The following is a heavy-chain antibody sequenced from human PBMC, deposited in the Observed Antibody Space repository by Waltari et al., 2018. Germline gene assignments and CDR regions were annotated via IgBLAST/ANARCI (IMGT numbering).Heavy chain of an antibody. CDR2: IYPGDSDT. CDR1: GYSFTNYW. D-gene: IGHD1-1*01. CDR3: ARHSVQLRLGFDY. Sequence: VQLLQSGAEVKKPGESLKISRKPSGYSFTNYWIAWVRQMPGKGLEWMGIIYPGDSDTRYSPSFQGQVTISADKSISTAYLQWSSLKASDTAMYYCARHSVQLRLGFDYWGQGTLVTASS. J-gene: IGHJ4*02. V-gene: IGHV5-51*01.